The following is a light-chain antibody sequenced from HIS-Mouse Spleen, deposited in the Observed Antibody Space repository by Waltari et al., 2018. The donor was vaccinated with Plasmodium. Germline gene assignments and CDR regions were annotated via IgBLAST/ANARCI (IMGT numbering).Light chain of an antibody. CDR3: CSYAGSSTFVV. CDR1: SSDVGSYNL. J-gene: IGLJ2*01. Sequence: QSALTQPASVSGSPGQSITISCTGTSSDVGSYNLVSWYQQHPGKAPKLMIYEGSKRPPGVTNRFAGSKSGNTGSLTISGRQAEDEADYYCCSYAGSSTFVVFGGGTKLTVL. CDR2: EGS. V-gene: IGLV2-23*03.